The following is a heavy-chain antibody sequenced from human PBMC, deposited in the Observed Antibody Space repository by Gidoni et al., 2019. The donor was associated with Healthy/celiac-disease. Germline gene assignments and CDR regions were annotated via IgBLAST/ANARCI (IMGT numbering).Heavy chain of an antibody. CDR2: IYPGDSDT. D-gene: IGHD3-10*01. Sequence: EVQLVQSGAEVKTPGESLKISCTGSGYSFTSYWIGWVRQMPGKGLEWLGIIYPGDSDTRYSPSFQGQVTISADKSISTAYLQWSSLKASDTAMYYCARLPYYYGGAFDIWGQGTMVTVSS. V-gene: IGHV5-51*01. CDR1: GYSFTSYW. CDR3: ARLPYYYGGAFDI. J-gene: IGHJ3*02.